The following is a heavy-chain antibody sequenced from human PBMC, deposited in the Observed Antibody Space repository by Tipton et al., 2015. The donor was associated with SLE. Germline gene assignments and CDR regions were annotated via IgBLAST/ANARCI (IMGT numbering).Heavy chain of an antibody. CDR1: RGSISSGDYY. Sequence: TLSLTCTVSRGSISSGDYYWSWIRQPPGKGLEWIGYIYYSGSTNYNPSLKTRVTISVDTSKSQFSLNLRSVTAADTAVYYCARGGMGIAVAGEFDSWGQGTLVTVSS. CDR2: IYYSGST. CDR3: ARGGMGIAVAGEFDS. V-gene: IGHV4-61*08. J-gene: IGHJ4*02. D-gene: IGHD6-19*01.